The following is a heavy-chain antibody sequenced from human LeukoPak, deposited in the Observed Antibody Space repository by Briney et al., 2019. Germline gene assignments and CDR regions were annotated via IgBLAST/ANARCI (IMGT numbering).Heavy chain of an antibody. CDR1: GDSISRYY. CDR2: YYGGRT. CDR3: ARYDHAPSYYYYYMDV. Sequence: PSETLSLTCTVSGDSISRYYWSWIRQSPGKGLEWIGYYGGRTTYNPSLKSRVTMSVDTSKNQFSLKLTSVTAADTAVYYCARYDHAPSYYYYYMDVWGEGTTVIVPS. V-gene: IGHV4-59*01. J-gene: IGHJ6*03. D-gene: IGHD1-14*01.